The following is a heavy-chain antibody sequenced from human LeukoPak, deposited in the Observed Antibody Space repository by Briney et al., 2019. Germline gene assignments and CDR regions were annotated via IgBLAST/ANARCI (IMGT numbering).Heavy chain of an antibody. CDR2: IYYSGST. Sequence: SETLSLTCTVSGGSFSSGSYYWSWIRQPPGKGLEWIGYIYYSGSTNYNPSLKSRVTISVDTSKNQFSLKLSSVTAADTAVCYCARASRAYDYVWGSYRYLDYWGQGTLVTVSS. V-gene: IGHV4-61*01. CDR1: GGSFSSGSYY. D-gene: IGHD3-16*02. J-gene: IGHJ4*02. CDR3: ARASRAYDYVWGSYRYLDY.